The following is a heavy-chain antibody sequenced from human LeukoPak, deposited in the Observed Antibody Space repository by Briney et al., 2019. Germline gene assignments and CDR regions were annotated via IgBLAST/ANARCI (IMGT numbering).Heavy chain of an antibody. CDR3: AKDSFRGRYYFDY. D-gene: IGHD3-16*01. J-gene: IGHJ4*02. CDR1: GFTFSSYA. Sequence: GGSLRLSCAASGFTFSSYAMTWVRQAPGKGLEWVSAISDGGGSTYYADSVKGRFTISRDNSKNTLYLQMNSLRLEDTAVYFCAKDSFRGRYYFDYWGQGTLVTVSS. CDR2: ISDGGGST. V-gene: IGHV3-23*01.